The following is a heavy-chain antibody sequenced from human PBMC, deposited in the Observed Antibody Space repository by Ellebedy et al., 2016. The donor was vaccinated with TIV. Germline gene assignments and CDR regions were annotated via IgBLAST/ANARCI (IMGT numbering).Heavy chain of an antibody. V-gene: IGHV1-46*01. D-gene: IGHD6-19*01. CDR3: ARDPGAQQWLDNWYFDL. CDR1: GYTFTSYY. Sequence: ASVKVSCKASGYTFTSYYMHWVRQAPGQGLEWMGIINPSGGSTSYAQKFQGRVTMTRDTSTSTAYMELSSLRSEDTAVYYCARDPGAQQWLDNWYFDLWGRGTLVTVSS. CDR2: INPSGGST. J-gene: IGHJ2*01.